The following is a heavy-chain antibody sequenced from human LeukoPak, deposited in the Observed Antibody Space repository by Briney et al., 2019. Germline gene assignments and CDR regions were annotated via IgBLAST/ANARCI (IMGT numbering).Heavy chain of an antibody. V-gene: IGHV3-48*01. CDR3: VRELVPQSINSGYDSFHI. CDR2: ISSSSSTI. Sequence: GGSLRLSCSASEFTFSSFGMNWVRQAPGKGLEWVSYISSSSSTIYYADSVKGRFTISRDNAKNSLSLQMNSLSAEDTAVYYCVRELVPQSINSGYDSFHIWGQGTMVTVSS. D-gene: IGHD5-12*01. CDR1: EFTFSSFG. J-gene: IGHJ3*02.